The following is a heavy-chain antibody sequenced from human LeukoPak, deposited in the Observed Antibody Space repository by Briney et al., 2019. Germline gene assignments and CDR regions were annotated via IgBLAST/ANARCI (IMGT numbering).Heavy chain of an antibody. CDR2: VIPIFGTA. V-gene: IGHV1-69*05. Sequence: SVKVSCKASGGTFSSYAISWVRQAPGQGHEWMGGVIPIFGTANYAQNFQGRVTITTDESTSTAYMELSSLRSEDTAVYYCATTYDYGGNSGALDYWGQGTLVTVSS. CDR3: ATTYDYGGNSGALDY. CDR1: GGTFSSYA. D-gene: IGHD4-23*01. J-gene: IGHJ4*02.